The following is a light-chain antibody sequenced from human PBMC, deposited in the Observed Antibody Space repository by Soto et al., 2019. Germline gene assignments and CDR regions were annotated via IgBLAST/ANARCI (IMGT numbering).Light chain of an antibody. CDR2: AAS. CDR1: QSMSSY. Sequence: DIQMTQSPSSLSASVGDRVIITCRASQSMSSYLNWYQQKPGKAPKLLISAASNLQSGVPSRFSGSGSGTDFTLTISNLQPEDFATYYCQQSYRSPHTFGQGTKVEIK. CDR3: QQSYRSPHT. J-gene: IGKJ2*01. V-gene: IGKV1-39*01.